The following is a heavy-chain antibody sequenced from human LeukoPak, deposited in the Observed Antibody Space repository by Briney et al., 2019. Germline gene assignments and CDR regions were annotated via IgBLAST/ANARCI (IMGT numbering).Heavy chain of an antibody. CDR3: ARHRIHGGNPFDY. Sequence: PSQTLSLTCTVSGGSLSSGSYYWSWIRQPAGKGLEWIGYIYYSGSTNYNPSLKSRVTISVDTSKNQFSLKLSSVTAADTAVYYCARHRIHGGNPFDYWGQGTLVTVSS. J-gene: IGHJ4*02. V-gene: IGHV4-61*09. CDR2: IYYSGST. D-gene: IGHD4-23*01. CDR1: GGSLSSGSYY.